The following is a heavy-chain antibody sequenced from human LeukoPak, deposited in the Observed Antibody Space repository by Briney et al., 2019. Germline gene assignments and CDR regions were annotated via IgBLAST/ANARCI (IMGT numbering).Heavy chain of an antibody. CDR3: AKVSGPYYPYCYFDY. CDR1: VFTVSTNY. J-gene: IGHJ4*02. D-gene: IGHD3-10*01. Sequence: VGSLRLSCAASVFTVSTNYMSWVRQAPGKGLEWGSIIYSGGTTYYADSVKGRFTISRDNSKNTLYLQMNSLRSDDTAVYYCAKVSGPYYPYCYFDYWGQGTLVTVSS. V-gene: IGHV3-66*01. CDR2: IYSGGTT.